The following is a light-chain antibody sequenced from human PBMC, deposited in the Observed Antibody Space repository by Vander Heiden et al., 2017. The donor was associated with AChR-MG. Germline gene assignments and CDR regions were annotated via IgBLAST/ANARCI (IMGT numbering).Light chain of an antibody. V-gene: IGLV2-23*01. CDR1: SSDVGSCNL. CDR3: CSYAGSSSWV. J-gene: IGLJ3*02. CDR2: EGS. Sequence: QPALTQPASASRSPGQSISISCTGPSSDVGSCNLVSLYQQRPGKAPKLMIYEGSKRPSGVSNRFSGSKSGNTASLTISGLQAEDEADYYCCSYAGSSSWVFGGGTKLTVL.